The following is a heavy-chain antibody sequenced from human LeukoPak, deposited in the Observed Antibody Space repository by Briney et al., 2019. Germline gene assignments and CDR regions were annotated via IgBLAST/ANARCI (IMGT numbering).Heavy chain of an antibody. D-gene: IGHD2-2*01. J-gene: IGHJ6*03. V-gene: IGHV4-59*04. CDR1: GGSISSDY. Sequence: PSETLSLTCTVSGGSISSDYWSWIRQPPGKGPEWIGSIYHSGSTYYNPSLKSRVTISVDTSKNQFSLKLSSVTAADTAVYYCARHNLMVVVVPAARFYYYYMDVWGKGTTVTVSS. CDR2: IYHSGST. CDR3: ARHNLMVVVVPAARFYYYYMDV.